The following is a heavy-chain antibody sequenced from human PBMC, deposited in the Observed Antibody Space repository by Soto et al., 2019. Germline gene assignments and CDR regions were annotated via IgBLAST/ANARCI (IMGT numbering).Heavy chain of an antibody. J-gene: IGHJ4*02. CDR2: MNPNSGNT. CDR3: AREGTIRGDDY. Sequence: QVQLVQSGAEVKKPGGSVRVSGKATGYTFSSYDINWVRQATGEGLEWMGWMNPNSGNTGYAQKFQGRVTMTRNTSISTAYMELSSLRSEDTAVYYCAREGTIRGDDYWGQGTLVTVSS. CDR1: GYTFSSYD. D-gene: IGHD2-2*02. V-gene: IGHV1-8*01.